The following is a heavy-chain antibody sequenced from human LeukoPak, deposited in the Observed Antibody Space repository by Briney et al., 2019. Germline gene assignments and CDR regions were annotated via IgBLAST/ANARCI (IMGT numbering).Heavy chain of an antibody. CDR1: GGSISSYY. CDR2: INHSGST. J-gene: IGHJ3*02. D-gene: IGHD2-8*02. Sequence: PSETLSLTCTVSGGSISSYYWSWIRQPAGKGLEWIGEINHSGSTNYNPSLKSRVTISVDTSKNQFSLKLSSVTAADTAVYYCARGQTRGPRHAFDIWGQGTMVTVSS. CDR3: ARGQTRGPRHAFDI. V-gene: IGHV4-34*01.